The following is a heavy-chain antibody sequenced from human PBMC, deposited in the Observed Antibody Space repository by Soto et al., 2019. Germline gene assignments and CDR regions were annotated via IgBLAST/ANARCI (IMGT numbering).Heavy chain of an antibody. Sequence: SETLSLTCTVSGGSISSGDYYWSWIRQPPGKGLEWIGYIYYSGSTYYNPSLKSRVTISVDTSKNQFSLKLSSVTAADTAVYYCDRVSGWLQFIDYWGQGTLVTVSS. J-gene: IGHJ4*02. CDR2: IYYSGST. V-gene: IGHV4-30-4*01. D-gene: IGHD5-12*01. CDR3: DRVSGWLQFIDY. CDR1: GGSISSGDYY.